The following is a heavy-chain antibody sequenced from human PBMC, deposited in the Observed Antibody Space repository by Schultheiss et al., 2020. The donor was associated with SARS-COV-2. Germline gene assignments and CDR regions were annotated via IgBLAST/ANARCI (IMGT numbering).Heavy chain of an antibody. CDR2: ISAYNGNT. J-gene: IGHJ4*02. V-gene: IGHV1-18*03. CDR3: VRLGGDSHSGYDYSLDY. D-gene: IGHD5-12*01. Sequence: ASVKVSCKASGYTFTSYGISWVRQAPGRGLEWMGWISAYNGNTNYAQKLQGRVTITSDRSVSTAYMELSSLRSEDMVVYSCVRLGGDSHSGYDYSLDYWGQGTLVTVSS. CDR1: GYTFTSYG.